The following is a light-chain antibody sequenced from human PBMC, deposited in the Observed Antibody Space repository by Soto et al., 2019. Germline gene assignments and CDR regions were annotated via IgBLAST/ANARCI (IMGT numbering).Light chain of an antibody. V-gene: IGKV1-5*03. Sequence: DIQMTQSPSTLSASVGDRVTISCRASRSISPWLAWYQQKPGKAPKLLIYTASNLEGGVPSRFSGSGSGTEFTLTISSLQPDDFANYYCQQYHTGWTFGQGTKVDIK. J-gene: IGKJ1*01. CDR2: TAS. CDR3: QQYHTGWT. CDR1: RSISPW.